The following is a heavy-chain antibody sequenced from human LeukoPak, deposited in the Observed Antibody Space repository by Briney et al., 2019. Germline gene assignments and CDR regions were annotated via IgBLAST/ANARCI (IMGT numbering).Heavy chain of an antibody. D-gene: IGHD3-22*01. CDR3: ARYYYDNSGSIYAFDI. CDR1: GVSISSYY. V-gene: IGHV4-59*01. CDR2: IYYSGST. J-gene: IGHJ3*02. Sequence: SETLSLTCTVSGVSISSYYWSWIRQPPGKGLEWIGYIYYSGSTNYNPSLKSRVTISVDTSKNQFSLKLSSVTSADTAVYYCARYYYDNSGSIYAFDIWGQGTMVTVSS.